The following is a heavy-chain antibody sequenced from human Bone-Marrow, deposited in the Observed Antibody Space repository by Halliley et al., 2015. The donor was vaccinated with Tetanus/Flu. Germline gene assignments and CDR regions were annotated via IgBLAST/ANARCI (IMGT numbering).Heavy chain of an antibody. CDR2: ISTSGSKI. CDR1: GFTFGNYE. D-gene: IGHD3-16*02. J-gene: IGHJ3*01. Sequence: SLRLSCAASGFTFGNYEMHWVRQAPGKGLEWLSYISTSGSKIYYADSVKGRFTISRDNAKNSLHLQMNSLRAEDTALYYCARDKVIRFGGVIVAVVFGSRGHGVMV. CDR3: ARDKVIRFGGVIVAVVFGS. V-gene: IGHV3-48*03.